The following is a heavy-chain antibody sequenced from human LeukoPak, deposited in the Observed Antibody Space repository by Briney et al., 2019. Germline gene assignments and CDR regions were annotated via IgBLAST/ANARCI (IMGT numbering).Heavy chain of an antibody. Sequence: ASVKVSCKASGYTFTDYYMHWVRQAPGQGLEWMGGINPDSGGTNYAQKFQGRVTMTRDTSIGTAYMELSSPRSDDTSVYYCARRSGSDAFDIWGQGTMVTVSS. J-gene: IGHJ3*02. D-gene: IGHD3-3*01. CDR3: ARRSGSDAFDI. V-gene: IGHV1-2*02. CDR2: INPDSGGT. CDR1: GYTFTDYY.